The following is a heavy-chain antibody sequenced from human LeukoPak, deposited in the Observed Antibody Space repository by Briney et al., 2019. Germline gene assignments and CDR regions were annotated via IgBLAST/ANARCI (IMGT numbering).Heavy chain of an antibody. J-gene: IGHJ4*02. Sequence: GGSLRLSCAASGFTSSTHWMHWVRQVPGRGPVWVSRADGGGSSTSYADSVKGRFSISRDNAKSTLYLQMNSLRAEDTAVYYCARGTGGYSYGFDYWGQGTLVTVSS. D-gene: IGHD5-18*01. V-gene: IGHV3-74*01. CDR1: GFTSSTHW. CDR3: ARGTGGYSYGFDY. CDR2: ADGGGSST.